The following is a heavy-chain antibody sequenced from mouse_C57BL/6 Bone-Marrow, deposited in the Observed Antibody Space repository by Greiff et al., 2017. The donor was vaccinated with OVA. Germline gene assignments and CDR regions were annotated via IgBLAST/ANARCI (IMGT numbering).Heavy chain of an antibody. V-gene: IGHV14-4*01. CDR1: GFNIKDDY. Sequence: EVKLVESGAELVRPGASVKLSCTASGFNIKDDYMHWVKQRPEQGLEWIGWIDPENGDTEYASKFQGKATITADTSSNTAYLQLSSLTSEDTAVYYCIPKDYFDYWGQGTTLTVSS. CDR3: IPKDYFDY. J-gene: IGHJ2*01. CDR2: IDPENGDT.